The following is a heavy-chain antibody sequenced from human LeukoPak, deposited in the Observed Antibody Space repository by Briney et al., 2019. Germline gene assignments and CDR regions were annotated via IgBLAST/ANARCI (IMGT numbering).Heavy chain of an antibody. Sequence: ASVKVSCKASGYTFTSYGISWVRQAPGQGLEWMGWINPNSGGTNYAQKFQGRVTMTRDTSISTAYMELSRLRSDDTAVYYCAIGKMTTVTGYYYYYMDVWGKGTTVTVSS. CDR1: GYTFTSYG. V-gene: IGHV1-2*02. J-gene: IGHJ6*03. D-gene: IGHD4-17*01. CDR2: INPNSGGT. CDR3: AIGKMTTVTGYYYYYMDV.